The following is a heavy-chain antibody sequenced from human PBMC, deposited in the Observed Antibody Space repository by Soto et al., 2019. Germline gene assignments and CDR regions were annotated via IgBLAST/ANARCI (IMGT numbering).Heavy chain of an antibody. CDR2: IYYSGST. D-gene: IGHD3-9*01. J-gene: IGHJ4*02. CDR1: GASISTYY. CDR3: ARAQFNILTGYYIDY. Sequence: SETLSLTCTVSGASISTYYWSWIRQPPGEGLEWIGSIYYSGSTNYNPSLKSRVTMLVDASKNQFSLKLRSVTAADTAVYYCARAQFNILTGYYIDYWGQGTLVTVSS. V-gene: IGHV4-59*01.